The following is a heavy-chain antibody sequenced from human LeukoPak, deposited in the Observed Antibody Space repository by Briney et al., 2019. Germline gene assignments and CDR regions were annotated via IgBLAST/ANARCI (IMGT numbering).Heavy chain of an antibody. CDR2: INHSGST. D-gene: IGHD6-13*01. CDR3: ARVGNIAAAGILGFYYYYYMDV. Sequence: SETLSLTCTVYGGSFSGYYWSWIRQPPGKGLEWIGEINHSGSTNYNPSLKSRVTISVDTSKNQFSLKLSSVTAADTAVYYCARVGNIAAAGILGFYYYYYMDVWGKGTTVTVSS. CDR1: GGSFSGYY. J-gene: IGHJ6*03. V-gene: IGHV4-34*01.